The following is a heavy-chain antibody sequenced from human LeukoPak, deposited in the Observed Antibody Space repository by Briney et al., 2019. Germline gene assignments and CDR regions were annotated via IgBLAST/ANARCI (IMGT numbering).Heavy chain of an antibody. CDR3: ARARRYSSGLYAEYFQH. CDR2: INAGNGNT. CDR1: GYTFTSYA. V-gene: IGHV1-3*01. Sequence: WASVKVSCKASGYTFTSYAMHWVRQAPGQRLEWMGWINAGNGNTKYSQKFQGRVTITRDTSASTAYMELSSLRSEDTAVYYCARARRYSSGLYAEYFQHWGQGTLVTVSS. D-gene: IGHD6-19*01. J-gene: IGHJ1*01.